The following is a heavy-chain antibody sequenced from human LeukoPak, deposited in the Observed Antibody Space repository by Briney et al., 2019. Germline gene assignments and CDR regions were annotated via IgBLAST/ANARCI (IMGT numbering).Heavy chain of an antibody. V-gene: IGHV3-74*01. J-gene: IGHJ4*02. CDR3: ARETYSSGWYSDY. CDR1: GFTFSSYW. CDR2: INGDGRNI. D-gene: IGHD6-19*01. Sequence: GGSLRLSCVASGFTFSSYWMHWVRQDPRKGLVWVSRINGDGRNINYADSVRGRFTISRDNAKNTLYLQMNSLRAEDTAVYYCARETYSSGWYSDYWGQGTLVTVSS.